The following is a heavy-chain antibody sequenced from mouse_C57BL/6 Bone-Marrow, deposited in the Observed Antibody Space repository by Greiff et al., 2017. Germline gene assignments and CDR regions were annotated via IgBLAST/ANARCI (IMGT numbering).Heavy chain of an antibody. CDR3: SRVRTLRGWYFDV. Sequence: VQLQQSGPELVKPGASVKIPCKASGYTFPDYNMDWVKQSHGKSLEWIGDINPNNGGTIYNQKFKGKATLTVDKSSSTAYMELRSLTSEDTAVYYCSRVRTLRGWYFDVWGTGTTVTVSS. CDR2: INPNNGGT. V-gene: IGHV1-18*01. J-gene: IGHJ1*03. CDR1: GYTFPDYN. D-gene: IGHD1-1*01.